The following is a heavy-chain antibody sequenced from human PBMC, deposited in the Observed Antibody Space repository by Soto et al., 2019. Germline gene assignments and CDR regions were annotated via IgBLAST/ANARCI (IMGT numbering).Heavy chain of an antibody. CDR3: ARQGFGELHGLVDV. Sequence: SETLSLTCNVSGGSISSSIYYWGWIRQPPGKGLEWIASIYYSGHTYYNPSLISRVTISLDTSKNQFSLNLNSVTAADTALYYCARQGFGELHGLVDVWGQGTTVTVSS. D-gene: IGHD3-10*01. CDR2: IYYSGHT. J-gene: IGHJ6*02. V-gene: IGHV4-39*01. CDR1: GGSISSSIYY.